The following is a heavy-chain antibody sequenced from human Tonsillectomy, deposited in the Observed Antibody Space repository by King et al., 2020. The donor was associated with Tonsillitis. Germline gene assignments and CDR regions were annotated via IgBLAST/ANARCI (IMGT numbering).Heavy chain of an antibody. J-gene: IGHJ5*02. CDR1: GGPISSYY. D-gene: IGHD3-3*01. CDR2: IHHSGST. V-gene: IGHV4-59*01. Sequence: VQLQESGPGLVKPSETLSLTCYVAGGPISSYYWNWIRQPPGKGLEWIGYIHHSGSTNYNPSLKSRVTISIDTAKNQSSLKLSSVTAADTAVYYCAREGVVNFRWFDPWGHGTLVTASS. CDR3: AREGVVNFRWFDP.